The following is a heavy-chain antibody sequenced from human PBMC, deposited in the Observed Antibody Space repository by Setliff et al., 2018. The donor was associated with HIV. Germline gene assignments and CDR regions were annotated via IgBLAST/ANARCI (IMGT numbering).Heavy chain of an antibody. CDR2: IHHSGTT. V-gene: IGHV4-38-2*01. J-gene: IGHJ1*01. CDR1: GYSISSGYY. CDR3: ARVPTSSWYVTTQRTKEYFHH. Sequence: SETLSLTCAVSGYSISSGYYWAWIRQSPGKGLDWIGSIHHSGTTYYNPSLKSRVTILEDTSRNQFSLRLSSVTAADTAIYYCARVPTSSWYVTTQRTKEYFHHWGQGTLVTVSS. D-gene: IGHD6-13*01.